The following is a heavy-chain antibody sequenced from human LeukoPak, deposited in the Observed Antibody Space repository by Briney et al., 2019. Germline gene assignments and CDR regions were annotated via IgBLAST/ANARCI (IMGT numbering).Heavy chain of an antibody. CDR1: GFTFRTDS. V-gene: IGHV3-74*01. CDR3: ARDENDAFDI. J-gene: IGHJ3*02. CDR2: INSDGSST. Sequence: PGGSLRLSCAAAGFTFRTDSVHWDRQAPGKGLVWVSRINSDGSSTTYADSVKGRFTISRDYAKNTLYLPMNSLRDDDTAVYYGARDENDAFDIWGQGTMVTVSS.